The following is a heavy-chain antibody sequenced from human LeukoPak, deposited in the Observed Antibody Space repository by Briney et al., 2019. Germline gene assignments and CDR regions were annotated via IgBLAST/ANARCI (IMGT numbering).Heavy chain of an antibody. V-gene: IGHV3-33*01. CDR1: GFTFSSYG. D-gene: IGHD1-26*01. Sequence: GRSLRLSCAASGFTFSSYGMHWVRQAPGKGLEWVAVIWYDGSNKYYADSVKGRFTISRDNSKNTLYLQMNSLRAEDTAVYYCARDIWELHSYFDYWGQGTLVTVSS. CDR3: ARDIWELHSYFDY. J-gene: IGHJ4*02. CDR2: IWYDGSNK.